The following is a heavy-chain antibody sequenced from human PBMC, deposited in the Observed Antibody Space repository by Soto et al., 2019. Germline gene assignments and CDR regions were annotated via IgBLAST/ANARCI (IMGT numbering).Heavy chain of an antibody. CDR2: IYWNDDK. CDR3: AHRTGTMTTVTSLYNWFDP. V-gene: IGHV2-5*01. Sequence: QITLKESGPTLVKPTQTLTLTCTFSGFSLSTSGVGVGWIRQPPGKALEWLALIYWNDDKRYSPSLKSRLTITKDTSKNQVVLTMTNMDPVDTATYYCAHRTGTMTTVTSLYNWFDPWGQGTLVTVSS. D-gene: IGHD4-4*01. CDR1: GFSLSTSGVG. J-gene: IGHJ5*02.